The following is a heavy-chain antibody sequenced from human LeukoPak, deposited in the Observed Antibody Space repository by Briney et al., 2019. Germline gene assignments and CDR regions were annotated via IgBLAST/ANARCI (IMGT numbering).Heavy chain of an antibody. V-gene: IGHV3-23*01. CDR1: GFNLRDYA. J-gene: IGHJ4*02. Sequence: GGSLRLSCAASGFNLRDYAMNWVRQAPGKGLEWVSGMSGRGDRTDYADSVKGRFTMSRDNSMNTLYLQMNSLRSEDTALYYCAKRRRDGYNSPIDFWGQGNLVTVSS. CDR3: AKRRRDGYNSPIDF. CDR2: MSGRGDRT. D-gene: IGHD5-24*01.